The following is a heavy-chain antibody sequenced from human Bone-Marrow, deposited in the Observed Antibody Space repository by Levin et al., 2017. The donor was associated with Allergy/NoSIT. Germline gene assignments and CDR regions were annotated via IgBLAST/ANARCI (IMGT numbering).Heavy chain of an antibody. J-gene: IGHJ4*02. V-gene: IGHV3-23*01. CDR1: XXTFSEEA. CDR3: AKADTAMVLFFDY. Sequence: GGSLRLSCAAXXXTFSEEASDGGRTATGKGLEWVSAISGSGGSTYYADSVKGRFTISRDNSKNTLYLQMNSLRAEDTAVYYCAKADTAMVLFFDYWGQGTLVTVSS. CDR2: ISGSGGST. D-gene: IGHD5-18*01.